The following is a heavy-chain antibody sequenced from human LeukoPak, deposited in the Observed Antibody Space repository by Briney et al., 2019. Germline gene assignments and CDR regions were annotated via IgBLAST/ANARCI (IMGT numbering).Heavy chain of an antibody. V-gene: IGHV1-2*02. Sequence: GASVKVSCKASGYTFTGCYMHWVRQAPGQGLKWMGWINPNSGGTNYAQKFQGRVTMTRDTSISTAYMELSRLRSDDTAVYYCARDLTDGGCNQAFFDYWGQGTLVTVSS. D-gene: IGHD2-15*01. CDR1: GYTFTGCY. CDR3: ARDLTDGGCNQAFFDY. J-gene: IGHJ4*02. CDR2: INPNSGGT.